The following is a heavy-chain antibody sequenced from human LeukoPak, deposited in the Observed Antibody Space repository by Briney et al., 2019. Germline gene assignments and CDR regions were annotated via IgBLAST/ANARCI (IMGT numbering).Heavy chain of an antibody. CDR1: GYTFTGYY. D-gene: IGHD6-19*01. Sequence: ASVKVYCKASGYTFTGYYMHWVRQAPGQGLEWMGRINPNSGGTNYAQKFQGRVTMTRDTSISTAYMELSRLRSDDTAVYYCARDLGIAVAGKFDWYFDLWGRGTLVTVSS. V-gene: IGHV1-2*06. CDR2: INPNSGGT. CDR3: ARDLGIAVAGKFDWYFDL. J-gene: IGHJ2*01.